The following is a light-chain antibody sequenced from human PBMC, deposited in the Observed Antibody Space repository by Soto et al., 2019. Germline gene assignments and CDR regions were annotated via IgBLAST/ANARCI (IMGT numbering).Light chain of an antibody. CDR3: QQYDNMPLT. J-gene: IGKJ4*01. CDR2: DAY. CDR1: QDIGNY. Sequence: DIQMTHSPSALSASVGDRVTITCQASQDIGNYLNWYQQKPGKAPALLIYDAYTLETGDPSRFSGSGFGTDFSFTINSLQPEDIATYYCQQYDNMPLTFGGGTKLEIK. V-gene: IGKV1-33*01.